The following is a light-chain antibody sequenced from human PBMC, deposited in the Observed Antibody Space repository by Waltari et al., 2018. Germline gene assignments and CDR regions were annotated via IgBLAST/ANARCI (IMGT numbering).Light chain of an antibody. Sequence: SYELTQPSSVSLSPGQTANITCSGNVLAKKYGRWLQQKPGQAPMLLIYRDNARPSGIPERFSGSSSGTTVTLPISGAHVEDEADYYCYSVSANSWVFGGGTRLTVL. CDR2: RDN. CDR3: YSVSANSWV. V-gene: IGLV3-27*01. CDR1: VLAKKY. J-gene: IGLJ3*02.